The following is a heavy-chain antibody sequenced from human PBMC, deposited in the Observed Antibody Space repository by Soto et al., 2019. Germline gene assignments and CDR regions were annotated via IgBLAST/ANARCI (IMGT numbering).Heavy chain of an antibody. CDR2: ISAYNGNT. J-gene: IGHJ5*02. D-gene: IGHD2-15*01. CDR1: GYTFTSYG. V-gene: IGHV1-18*01. CDR3: ARDHPPDIVVVVAATGGFDP. Sequence: QVQLVQSGAEVKKPGASVKVSCKASGYTFTSYGISWVRQAPGQGLEWMGWISAYNGNTNYAQKLQGRVTMTTDTSTSTAYMELRSLRSDDTAVYYCARDHPPDIVVVVAATGGFDPWGQGTLVTVSS.